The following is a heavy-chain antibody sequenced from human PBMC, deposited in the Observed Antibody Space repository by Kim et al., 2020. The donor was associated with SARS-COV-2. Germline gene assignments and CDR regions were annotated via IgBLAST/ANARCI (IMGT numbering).Heavy chain of an antibody. CDR2: ISGSGGST. CDR3: ANTHSSWTGDIDV. Sequence: GGSLRLSCAASGFTFRSYAMSWVRQAPGKGLEWVSSISGSGGSTYYADSVKGRFTISRDNAKNTLYLQMNSLRAEDTAVYYCANTHSSWTGDIDVWGQGTPVTVSS. J-gene: IGHJ6*02. V-gene: IGHV3-23*01. D-gene: IGHD6-19*01. CDR1: GFTFRSYA.